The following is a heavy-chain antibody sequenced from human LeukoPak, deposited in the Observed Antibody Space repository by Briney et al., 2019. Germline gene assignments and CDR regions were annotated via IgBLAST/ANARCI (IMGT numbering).Heavy chain of an antibody. D-gene: IGHD6-19*01. J-gene: IGHJ6*03. CDR1: GFTFSSYA. CDR3: ARPVGWGSEYYYYYMDV. Sequence: GGSLRLSCAASGFTFSSYAMHWVRQAPGKGLEWVAVISYDGSNKYYADSVKGRFTISRDNSKNTLYLQMNSLRAEDTAVYYCARPVGWGSEYYYYYMDVWGKGTTVTVSS. CDR2: ISYDGSNK. V-gene: IGHV3-30*04.